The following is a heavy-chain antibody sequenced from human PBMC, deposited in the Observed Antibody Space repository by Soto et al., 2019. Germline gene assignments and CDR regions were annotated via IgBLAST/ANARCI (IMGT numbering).Heavy chain of an antibody. J-gene: IGHJ4*02. CDR1: GYAFTTYG. D-gene: IGHD1-1*01. V-gene: IGHV1-18*01. Sequence: QVHLVQSGAEVKKPGASVKVSCQGSGYAFTTYGITWVRQAPGQGLEWMGWISAHNGNTNYAKNIQGRVTVTRDTSTSTAYMALGSLRYDDTAVYYCARGRYGDYWGQGALVTVSS. CDR2: ISAHNGNT. CDR3: ARGRYGDY.